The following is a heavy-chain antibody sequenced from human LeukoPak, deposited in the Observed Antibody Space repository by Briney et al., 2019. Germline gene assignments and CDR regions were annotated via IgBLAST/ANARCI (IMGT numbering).Heavy chain of an antibody. Sequence: GGSLRLSCAASGFSFSSYGMHWVRQAPGKGLEWVAVIAYDGSKKYHADSVKGRFTISRDNSKNTLHLQMDSLRAEDTAVYYCARWYHSSIACYYDYWGQGTLVTVSS. V-gene: IGHV3-30*03. J-gene: IGHJ4*02. CDR1: GFSFSSYG. CDR2: IAYDGSKK. D-gene: IGHD3-22*01. CDR3: ARWYHSSIACYYDY.